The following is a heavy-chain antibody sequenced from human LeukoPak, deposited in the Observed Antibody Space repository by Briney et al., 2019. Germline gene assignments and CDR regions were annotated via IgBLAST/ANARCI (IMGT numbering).Heavy chain of an antibody. J-gene: IGHJ4*02. Sequence: GGSLRLSCTPSGFTFGDYVLNWVRQAPGKGLEWIGFIRSKAYGGRAEYAAYVKGRFTISRDDSKSIAYLQMNSLKTEDTAVYYCTRRYGSGRGAIDYWGQGTLVTVSS. V-gene: IGHV3-49*04. CDR3: TRRYGSGRGAIDY. D-gene: IGHD3-10*01. CDR2: IRSKAYGGRA. CDR1: GFTFGDYV.